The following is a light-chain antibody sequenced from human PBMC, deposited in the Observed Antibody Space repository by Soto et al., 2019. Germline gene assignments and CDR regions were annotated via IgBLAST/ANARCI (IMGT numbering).Light chain of an antibody. J-gene: IGLJ1*01. Sequence: QSVLTHPASVSGSPGQSITICCTGTSSDVGGYNYVSWYQQHPGKAPKLMIYEVSNRPSGVSNRFSGSKSGNTASLTISGLQAEDEADYYCSSYTSSSTLVFGTGTKVTVL. CDR3: SSYTSSSTLV. CDR2: EVS. V-gene: IGLV2-14*01. CDR1: SSDVGGYNY.